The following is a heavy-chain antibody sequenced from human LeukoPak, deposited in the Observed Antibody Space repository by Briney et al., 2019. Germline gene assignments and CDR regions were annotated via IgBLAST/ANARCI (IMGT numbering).Heavy chain of an antibody. CDR2: ICASGGST. CDR3: AKVLGQWTHALLFDS. D-gene: IGHD6-19*01. Sequence: GALRLSCAASGVTFSVYAISAVRQAPGKGLEWGSVICASGGSTYYADCVKGRFTISRDNQKSTLYLQMNSLRNEDSAVYHCAKVLGQWTHALLFDSWGQGTLVTVSS. J-gene: IGHJ4*02. V-gene: IGHV3-23*01. CDR1: GVTFSVYA.